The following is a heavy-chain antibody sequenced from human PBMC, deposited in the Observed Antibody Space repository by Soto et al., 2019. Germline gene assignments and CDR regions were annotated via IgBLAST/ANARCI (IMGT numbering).Heavy chain of an antibody. J-gene: IGHJ4*02. V-gene: IGHV1-18*04. Sequence: ASVKVSCKTSGYTFATYSLSWVRQAPGQGLEWMGWIRGDNGNTDYAQKIQGRVTMTTDTSTSTAYMELRSLRSDDTAVYYCARGGIMTTFGGVIVIPYHFDYWGQGTPVTVSS. CDR2: IRGDNGNT. CDR3: ARGGIMTTFGGVIVIPYHFDY. D-gene: IGHD3-16*02. CDR1: GYTFATYS.